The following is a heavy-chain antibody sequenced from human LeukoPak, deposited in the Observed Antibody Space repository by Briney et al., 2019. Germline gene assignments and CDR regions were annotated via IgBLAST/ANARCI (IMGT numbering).Heavy chain of an antibody. Sequence: PSETLSLTCTVSGGSISSGGYYWSWIRQPPGKGLEWIGYIYHSGSTYYNPTLKSRVTISVGTSKNQFSLKLSSVTAADTAVYYCATAGQGPIAVAGSRFDYWGQGTLVTVSS. D-gene: IGHD6-19*01. J-gene: IGHJ4*02. CDR2: IYHSGST. CDR3: ATAGQGPIAVAGSRFDY. V-gene: IGHV4-30-2*02. CDR1: GGSISSGGYY.